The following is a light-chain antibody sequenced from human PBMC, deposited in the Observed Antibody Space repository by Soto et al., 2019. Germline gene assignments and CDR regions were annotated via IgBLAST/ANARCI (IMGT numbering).Light chain of an antibody. CDR3: QSYDSRLSAWV. Sequence: QAVVTQPPSVSGAPGQRVSISCAGSSSNIGADYDVHWYLQIPGTAPKLLIYGDNNRPSGVPDRFSGSKSGTSASLAITGLQADDEADYYCQSYDSRLSAWVFGGGTKVTVL. CDR2: GDN. J-gene: IGLJ3*02. V-gene: IGLV1-40*01. CDR1: SSNIGADYD.